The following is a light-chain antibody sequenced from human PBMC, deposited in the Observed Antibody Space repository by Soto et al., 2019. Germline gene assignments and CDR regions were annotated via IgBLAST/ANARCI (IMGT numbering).Light chain of an antibody. CDR1: QTIRSN. V-gene: IGKV3D-15*01. J-gene: IGKJ4*01. CDR3: QQYSDWPLT. Sequence: EIVMTQSPATLSVSPGEKVTLSCGPSQTIRSNLAWYQQRPGQAPRPLIYAASTRATGSPARFSGNGFGTEFTLTISSLQSEDFAVYYCQQYSDWPLTFGGGTKVEIK. CDR2: AAS.